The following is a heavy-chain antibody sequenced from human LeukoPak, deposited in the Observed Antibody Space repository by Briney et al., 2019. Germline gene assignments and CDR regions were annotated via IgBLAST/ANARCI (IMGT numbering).Heavy chain of an antibody. CDR1: GGSISSSSYY. J-gene: IGHJ6*02. V-gene: IGHV4-39*02. D-gene: IGHD3-10*01. Sequence: SETLSLNCTVSGGSISSSSYYWGWIRQPPGKGLEWIGSIYYSGSTYYNPSLKSRVTISVDTSKNQFSLKLSSVTAADTAVYYCARERTLKPSLWFGEHHTYYYYGMDVWGQGTTVTVSS. CDR3: ARERTLKPSLWFGEHHTYYYYGMDV. CDR2: IYYSGST.